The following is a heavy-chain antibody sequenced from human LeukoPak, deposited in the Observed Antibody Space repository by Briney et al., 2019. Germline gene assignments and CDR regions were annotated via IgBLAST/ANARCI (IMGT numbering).Heavy chain of an antibody. CDR2: INPNSGGT. CDR3: ARDFEHGSYYAWFGP. Sequence: GESLKISCKGSGYTFTGYYMHWVRQAPGQGLEWMGWINPNSGGTNYAQKFQGRVTMTRDTSISTAYMELSRLRSDDTAVYYCARDFEHGSYYAWFGPWGQGTLVTVSS. D-gene: IGHD1-26*01. CDR1: GYTFTGYY. J-gene: IGHJ5*02. V-gene: IGHV1-2*02.